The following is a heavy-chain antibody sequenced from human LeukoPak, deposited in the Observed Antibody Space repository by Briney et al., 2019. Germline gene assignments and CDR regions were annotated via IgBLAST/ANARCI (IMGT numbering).Heavy chain of an antibody. CDR2: ISYDGGNK. J-gene: IGHJ6*02. D-gene: IGHD6-6*01. CDR3: ARGSIGAGVMDV. V-gene: IGHV3-30-3*01. CDR1: GFTFSSYA. Sequence: GGSLRLSCAASGFTFSSYAMHWVRQAPGKGLEWVAVISYDGGNKYYADSVKGRFTISRDNSKNTLYLQMNSLRAEDTAVYYCARGSIGAGVMDVWGQGTTVTVSS.